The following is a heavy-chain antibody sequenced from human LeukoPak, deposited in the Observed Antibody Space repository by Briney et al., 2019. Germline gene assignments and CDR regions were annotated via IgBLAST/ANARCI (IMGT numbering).Heavy chain of an antibody. J-gene: IGHJ4*02. CDR1: GFTFSNYN. CDR3: ARGYSSSWYDLYYFDY. D-gene: IGHD6-13*01. Sequence: GGSLRLSCAASGFTFSNYNITWVRQAPGKGLEWVSSISSRGSYIYYADSVKGRFAISADNAMNSLYLQMNSLRAEDTAVYYCARGYSSSWYDLYYFDYWGQGTLVTVSS. CDR2: ISSRGSYI. V-gene: IGHV3-21*01.